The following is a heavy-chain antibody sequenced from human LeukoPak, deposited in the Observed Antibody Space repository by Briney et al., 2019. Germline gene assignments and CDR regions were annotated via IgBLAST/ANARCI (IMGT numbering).Heavy chain of an antibody. CDR2: IIPILGIA. Sequence: GASVKVSCKASGGTFSSYAISWVRQAPGQGLEWMGGIIPILGIANYAQKFQGRVTITADKSTSTAYMELSSLRSEDTAVYYCAREITTVVASGYFQHWGQGTLVTVSS. J-gene: IGHJ1*01. V-gene: IGHV1-69*10. D-gene: IGHD4-23*01. CDR1: GGTFSSYA. CDR3: AREITTVVASGYFQH.